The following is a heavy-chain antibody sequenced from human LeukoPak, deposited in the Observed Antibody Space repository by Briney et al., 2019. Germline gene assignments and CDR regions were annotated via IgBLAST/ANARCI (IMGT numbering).Heavy chain of an antibody. Sequence: GGSLRLSCAASGFTFSSYAMHWVRQAPGKGLEWVAVISYDGSNKYYADSVKGRFTISRDNSKNTLYLQMNSLRAEDTAVYYCARVKKQLVWYFDYWGQGTLVTVSS. CDR3: ARVKKQLVWYFDY. D-gene: IGHD6-6*01. CDR2: ISYDGSNK. V-gene: IGHV3-30-3*01. J-gene: IGHJ4*02. CDR1: GFTFSSYA.